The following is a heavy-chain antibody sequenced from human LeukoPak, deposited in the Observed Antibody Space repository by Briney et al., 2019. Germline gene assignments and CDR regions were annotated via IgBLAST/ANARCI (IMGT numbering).Heavy chain of an antibody. D-gene: IGHD3-3*01. CDR2: IRSKAYGGTT. J-gene: IGHJ4*02. V-gene: IGHV3-49*04. CDR3: TRARVPGVVIPVDY. CDR1: GFTFGDYA. Sequence: PGGSLRLSCTASGFTFGDYAMSWVCQAPGKGLEWVGFIRSKAYGGTTEYAASVKGRFTISRDDSKSIAYLQMNSLKTEDTAVYYCTRARVPGVVIPVDYWGQGTLVTVSS.